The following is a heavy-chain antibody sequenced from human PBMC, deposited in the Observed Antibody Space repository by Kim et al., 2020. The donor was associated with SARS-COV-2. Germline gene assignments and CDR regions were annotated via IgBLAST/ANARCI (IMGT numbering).Heavy chain of an antibody. J-gene: IGHJ6*02. V-gene: IGHV5-51*01. CDR1: GDSFSSYW. D-gene: IGHD3-16*01. CDR3: ARSSRGSSGPGTHASYYYYGMDV. CDR2: IYPGDSDT. Sequence: GESLKISCEGSGDSFSSYWIAWVRQMPGKCLEWMGIIYPGDSDTRYSPSFQGQVTISVDKSITTAYLQWSSLTASDSGMYYCARSSRGSSGPGTHASYYYYGMDVWGQGTTVTVSS.